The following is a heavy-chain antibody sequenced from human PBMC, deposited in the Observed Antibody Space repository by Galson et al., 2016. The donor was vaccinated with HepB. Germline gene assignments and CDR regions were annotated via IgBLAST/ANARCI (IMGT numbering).Heavy chain of an antibody. CDR1: GYTFNNYL. CDR2: ISGFNGNI. V-gene: IGHV1-18*01. J-gene: IGHJ2*01. D-gene: IGHD4-17*01. Sequence: SVKVSCKASGYTFNNYLINWVRQAPGQGLEWIGWISGFNGNINHAQKFQGRVTLTTDTSTSTAYMELRSLTSDDTAVYYCAREEDGTDYGTNSWYFDLWGRGTLVTVSS. CDR3: AREEDGTDYGTNSWYFDL.